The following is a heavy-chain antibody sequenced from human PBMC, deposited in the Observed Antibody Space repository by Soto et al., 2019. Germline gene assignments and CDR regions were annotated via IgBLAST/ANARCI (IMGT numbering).Heavy chain of an antibody. Sequence: QVQLVQSGAEVKKPGASVKVSCKASGYTFTSYYMHWVRQAPGQGLEWMGIINPSGGSTSYAQKFQGRVTMTRETSTSTVYMELSSLRSEDTAVYYCARDGRSPYSSGWYYFDYWGQGTLVTVSS. CDR2: INPSGGST. V-gene: IGHV1-46*01. J-gene: IGHJ4*02. CDR1: GYTFTSYY. CDR3: ARDGRSPYSSGWYYFDY. D-gene: IGHD6-19*01.